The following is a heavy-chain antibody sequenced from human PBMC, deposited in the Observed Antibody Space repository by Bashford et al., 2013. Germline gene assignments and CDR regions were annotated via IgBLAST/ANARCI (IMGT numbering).Heavy chain of an antibody. Sequence: VASVKVSCKAYDNTFTSHDISWVRQAPGKGLEWVANIKQDGGQKYYVDSVKGRFTISRDNAKNSLYLQMNSVRAEDTAVYYCARGRDGYNFGQMDYWGQGTLVTVSS. D-gene: IGHD5-24*01. CDR2: IKQDGGQK. V-gene: IGHV3-7*01. CDR1: DNTFTSHD. J-gene: IGHJ4*02. CDR3: ARGRDGYNFGQMDY.